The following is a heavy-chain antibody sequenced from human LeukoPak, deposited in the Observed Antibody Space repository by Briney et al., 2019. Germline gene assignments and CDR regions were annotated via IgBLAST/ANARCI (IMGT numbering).Heavy chain of an antibody. Sequence: ASVKVSCTASGYTFTSYDINWVRQATGQGLEWMGWMNPNGGNTGYAQKFQGRVTITRNTSISTAYMELSSLRSEDTAVYYCARGREQLAQFVVIAYYMDVWGKGTTVTVSS. CDR1: GYTFTSYD. J-gene: IGHJ6*03. D-gene: IGHD2-21*01. CDR2: MNPNGGNT. V-gene: IGHV1-8*03. CDR3: ARGREQLAQFVVIAYYMDV.